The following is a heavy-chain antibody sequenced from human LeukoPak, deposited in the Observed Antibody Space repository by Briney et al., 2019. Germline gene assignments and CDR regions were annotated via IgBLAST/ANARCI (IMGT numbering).Heavy chain of an antibody. J-gene: IGHJ5*02. V-gene: IGHV5-51*01. CDR2: IYPGDSDT. D-gene: IGHD6-13*01. CDR3: ARHPDSSSWYGDP. CDR1: GYSFTSYW. Sequence: GESLKISCKGFGYSFTSYWIGWVRQMPGKGLGWRGIIYPGDSDTRYSPSFQGQVTISADKSISTAYLQWSSLKASDTAMYYCARHPDSSSWYGDPWGQGTLVTVSS.